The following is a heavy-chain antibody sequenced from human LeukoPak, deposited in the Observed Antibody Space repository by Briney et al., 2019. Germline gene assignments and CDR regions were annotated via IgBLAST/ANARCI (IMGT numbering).Heavy chain of an antibody. D-gene: IGHD3-22*01. V-gene: IGHV4-61*01. J-gene: IGHJ3*02. CDR1: GGSISSSSYY. CDR2: IYYSGST. Sequence: SETLSLTCTVSGGSISSSSYYWSWIRQPPGKGLEWIGYIYYSGSTNYNPSLKSRVTISVDTSKNQSSLKLSSVTAADTAVYYCARGDYDDAFDIWGQGTMVTVSS. CDR3: ARGDYDDAFDI.